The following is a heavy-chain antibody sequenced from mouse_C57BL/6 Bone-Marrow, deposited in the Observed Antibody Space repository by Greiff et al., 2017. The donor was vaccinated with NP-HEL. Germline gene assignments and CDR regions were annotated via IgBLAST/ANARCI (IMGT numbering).Heavy chain of an antibody. D-gene: IGHD1-1*01. CDR3: ARRTASNYYGSSYEGAMDY. J-gene: IGHJ4*01. V-gene: IGHV5-6*02. CDR2: ISSGGSYT. CDR1: GFTFSSYG. Sequence: EVKLVESGGDLVKPGGSLKLSCAASGFTFSSYGMSWVRQTPDKRLEWVATISSGGSYTYYPDSVKGRFTISRDNAKNTLYLQMSSLKSEDTAMYYCARRTASNYYGSSYEGAMDYWGQGTSVTVSS.